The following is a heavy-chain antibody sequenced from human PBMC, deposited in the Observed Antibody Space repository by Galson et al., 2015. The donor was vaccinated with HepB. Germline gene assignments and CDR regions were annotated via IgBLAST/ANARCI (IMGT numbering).Heavy chain of an antibody. V-gene: IGHV1-69*02. J-gene: IGHJ4*02. CDR2: IIPILGIA. CDR3: ASAALDMVRGAHYFDY. D-gene: IGHD3-10*01. CDR1: GGTFSSYT. Sequence: SVKVSCKASGGTFSSYTISWVRQAPGQGLEWMGRIIPILGIANYAQKFQGRVTITADKSTSTAYMELSSLRSEDTAVYYCASAALDMVRGAHYFDYWGQGTLVTVSS.